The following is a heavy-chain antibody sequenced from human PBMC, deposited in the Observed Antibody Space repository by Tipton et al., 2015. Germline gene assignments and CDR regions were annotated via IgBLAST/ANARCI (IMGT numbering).Heavy chain of an antibody. J-gene: IGHJ4*02. V-gene: IGHV4-59*08. D-gene: IGHD5-12*01. Sequence: LRLSCSVSSDSISKYYWSWIRQPPGKELEWIGYIQYSGSTNYNPSLKSRVTISVDTSKTQFSLEVNSVTAADTAVYHCVRSSGHSGYGAFDYWGQGVLAIVSS. CDR1: SDSISKYY. CDR2: IQYSGST. CDR3: VRSSGHSGYGAFDY.